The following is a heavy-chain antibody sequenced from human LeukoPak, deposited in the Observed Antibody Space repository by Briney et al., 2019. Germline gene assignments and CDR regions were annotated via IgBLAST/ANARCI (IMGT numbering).Heavy chain of an antibody. CDR3: VRGPYGSSISNWFDP. CDR2: IYYSGDT. V-gene: IGHV4-59*01. D-gene: IGHD3-10*01. J-gene: IGHJ5*02. CDR1: GGSITGYS. Sequence: KPSETLSLTCSVSGGSITGYSWSWIRQPPGKGLEWIGYIYYSGDTFYNPSLNSRLSMSVDTPKNQFSLKLRSVTAADTAVYYCVRGPYGSSISNWFDPWGQGMLVTVSS.